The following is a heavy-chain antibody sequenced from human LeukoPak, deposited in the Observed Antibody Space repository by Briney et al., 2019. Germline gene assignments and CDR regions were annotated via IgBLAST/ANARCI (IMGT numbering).Heavy chain of an antibody. Sequence: SETLSLTCTVSGVSISSSNSYWGWIRQPPGKGLEWIGSIYYSGNTYYNASLKSQVSISVDTSKNQFSLKLSSVTAADTAVYYCARKGRIWTSGNWFDPWGQGTLVTVSS. V-gene: IGHV4-39*07. D-gene: IGHD3/OR15-3a*01. CDR1: GVSISSSNSY. J-gene: IGHJ5*02. CDR2: IYYSGNT. CDR3: ARKGRIWTSGNWFDP.